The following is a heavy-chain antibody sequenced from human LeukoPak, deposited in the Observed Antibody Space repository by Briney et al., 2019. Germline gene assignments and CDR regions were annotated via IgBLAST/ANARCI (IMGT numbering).Heavy chain of an antibody. CDR3: ARDVGEYQILGFDY. J-gene: IGHJ4*02. D-gene: IGHD3-10*01. Sequence: RPGGSLRLSCAASRFIFSTYWMHWVRQAPGKGLVWVSRINSDGSRTNYADSVKGRFTISRDNAKNTLYLQMNSLRAEDTAIYYCARDVGEYQILGFDYWGQGTLVTVSS. CDR1: RFIFSTYW. CDR2: INSDGSRT. V-gene: IGHV3-74*01.